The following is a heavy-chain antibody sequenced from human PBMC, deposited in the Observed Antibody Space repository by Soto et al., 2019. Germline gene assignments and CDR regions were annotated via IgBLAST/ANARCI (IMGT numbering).Heavy chain of an antibody. CDR3: ARAIYYGMDV. V-gene: IGHV4-59*01. J-gene: IGHJ6*02. Sequence: SETLSLTCTVSGGSISSDYWSWIRQPPGKGLEWIGYIYYSGSTNYNPSLKSRVTISVDTSKNQFSLKLSSVTAADTAVYYCARAIYYGMDVWGQGTTVTVSS. CDR2: IYYSGST. CDR1: GGSISSDY.